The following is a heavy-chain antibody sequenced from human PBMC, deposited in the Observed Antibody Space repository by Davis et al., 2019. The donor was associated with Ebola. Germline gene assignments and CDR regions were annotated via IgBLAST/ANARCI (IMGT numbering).Heavy chain of an antibody. Sequence: GESLKISCAASGFTFSSYAMSWVRQAPGKGLEWVSSISGSGSITYYADSVKGRFTISRDNSKNTLYLQMNSLRADDTAVYYCAKGGIVVLSAAITLTRHDAFDIWGQGTMVTVSS. V-gene: IGHV3-23*01. D-gene: IGHD2-2*02. J-gene: IGHJ3*02. CDR3: AKGGIVVLSAAITLTRHDAFDI. CDR2: ISGSGSIT. CDR1: GFTFSSYA.